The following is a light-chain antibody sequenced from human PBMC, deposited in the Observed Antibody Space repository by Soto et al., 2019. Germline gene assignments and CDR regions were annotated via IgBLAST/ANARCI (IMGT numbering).Light chain of an antibody. Sequence: QSALTQPASVSGSPGQSITISRTGTSSDVGGYNYVSWYQQHPGKAPKLMIYEVSNRPSGVSNRFSGSKSGNTASLTISGLQAEDEADYYCSSYTSIITLYVFXSGTKVTVL. J-gene: IGLJ1*01. CDR2: EVS. V-gene: IGLV2-14*01. CDR3: SSYTSIITLYV. CDR1: SSDVGGYNY.